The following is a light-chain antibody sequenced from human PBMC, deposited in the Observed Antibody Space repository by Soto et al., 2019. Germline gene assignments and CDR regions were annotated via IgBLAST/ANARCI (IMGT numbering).Light chain of an antibody. V-gene: IGKV1-9*01. J-gene: IGKJ4*01. CDR2: AAS. CDR1: QAISIY. Sequence: IQLPQFPSSLSASVGDRVTITCRASQAISIYLAWYRQKPGKAPKLLIYAASTLQSGVPSRFSGSGSGKDFTLTIRSLQPEDFATYYCQQLESYPLTFGGGTKVEIK. CDR3: QQLESYPLT.